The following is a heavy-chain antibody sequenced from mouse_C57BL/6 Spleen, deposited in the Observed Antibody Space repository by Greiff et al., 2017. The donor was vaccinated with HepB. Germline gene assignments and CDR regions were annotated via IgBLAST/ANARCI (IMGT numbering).Heavy chain of an antibody. D-gene: IGHD4-1*01. CDR2: ISSGSSTI. CDR3: ARGLGPRSYIDY. CDR1: GFTFSDYG. Sequence: EVHLVESGGGLVKPGGSLKLSCAASGFTFSDYGMHWVRQAPEKGLEWVAYISSGSSTIYYADTVKGRFTISRDNAKNTLFLQMTSLRSEDTAMYYCARGLGPRSYIDYWGQGTTLTVSS. J-gene: IGHJ2*01. V-gene: IGHV5-17*01.